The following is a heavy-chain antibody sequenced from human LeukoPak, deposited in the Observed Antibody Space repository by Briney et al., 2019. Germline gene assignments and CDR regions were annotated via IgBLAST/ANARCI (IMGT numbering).Heavy chain of an antibody. V-gene: IGHV1-2*02. D-gene: IGHD5-12*01. CDR2: FNPNNGGT. J-gene: IGHJ4*02. Sequence: ASVKVSCKASGYTFTGYYIHWVRQAPGPGLEWMGWFNPNNGGTNYAQKFQGRVTTTRDTSISTAYMELNRLTSDDTAVYYCARDKYTGYETFDYWGQGTPVTVSS. CDR1: GYTFTGYY. CDR3: ARDKYTGYETFDY.